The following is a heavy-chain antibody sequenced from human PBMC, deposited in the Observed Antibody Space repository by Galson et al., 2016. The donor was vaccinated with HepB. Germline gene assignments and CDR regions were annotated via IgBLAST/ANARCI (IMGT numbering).Heavy chain of an antibody. J-gene: IGHJ4*02. D-gene: IGHD6-19*01. CDR2: MNPKSGNT. CDR1: GYTFTSYD. CDR3: AGPIAVTAFGQKPLNY. V-gene: IGHV1-8*01. Sequence: SVKVSCKASGYTFTSYDINWVRQAPGQGLEWMGWMNPKSGNTGFAQKFKGRVTMTRNTSISTAYMELRGLKSEDTAVYYCAGPIAVTAFGQKPLNYWGQGTLVPGPS.